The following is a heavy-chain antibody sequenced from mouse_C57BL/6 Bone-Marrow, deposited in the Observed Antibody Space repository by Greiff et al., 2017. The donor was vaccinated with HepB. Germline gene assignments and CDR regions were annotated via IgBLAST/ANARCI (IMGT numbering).Heavy chain of an antibody. Sequence: VHLVESGPELVKPGASVKLSCKASGYTFTSYDINWVKQRPGQGLEWIGWIYPRDGSTKYNEKFKGKATLTVDTSSSTAYMELHSLTSEDSAVYFCARRAVRYAMDYWGQGTSVTVSS. D-gene: IGHD1-1*01. CDR3: ARRAVRYAMDY. J-gene: IGHJ4*01. CDR1: GYTFTSYD. CDR2: IYPRDGST. V-gene: IGHV1-85*01.